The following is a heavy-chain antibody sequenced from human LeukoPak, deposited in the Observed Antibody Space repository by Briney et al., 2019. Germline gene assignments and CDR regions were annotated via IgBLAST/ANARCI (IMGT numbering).Heavy chain of an antibody. J-gene: IGHJ4*02. CDR1: GFTFSSYA. D-gene: IGHD6-13*01. V-gene: IGHV3-30*04. CDR3: ARDIAAAGTTY. Sequence: PGGSLRLSCAASGFTFSSYAMHWVRQAPGKGLEWVAVISYDGSNKYYADFVKGRFTISRDNSKNTLYLQMNSLRAEDTAVYYCARDIAAAGTTYWGQGTLVTVSS. CDR2: ISYDGSNK.